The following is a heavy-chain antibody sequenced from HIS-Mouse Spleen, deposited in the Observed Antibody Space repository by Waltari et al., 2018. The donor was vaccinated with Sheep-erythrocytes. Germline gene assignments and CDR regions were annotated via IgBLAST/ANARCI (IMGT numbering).Heavy chain of an antibody. D-gene: IGHD2-2*02. V-gene: IGHV4-34*01. CDR2: INHSGST. CDR1: GGSFSGYY. Sequence: QVQLQQWGAGLLKPSETLSLTCAVYGGSFSGYYWSWIRQPPGKGLEWIGEINHSGSTNYNPSLKSRVTRSVDTSKNQFSLKLSSVTAADTAVYYCARAGGVPAAIGYFQHWGQGTLVTVSS. J-gene: IGHJ1*01. CDR3: ARAGGVPAAIGYFQH.